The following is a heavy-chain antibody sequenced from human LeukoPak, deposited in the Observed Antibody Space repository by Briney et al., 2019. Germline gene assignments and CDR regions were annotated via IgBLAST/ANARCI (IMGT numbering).Heavy chain of an antibody. CDR1: GFTFAIHA. J-gene: IGHJ3*01. V-gene: IGHV3-23*01. Sequence: GGSLRLSCAASGFTFAIHAMTWVRQAPGKGLEWVSGISGDGASTHYAESVKGQFTISRDNSQNTLFLQMNSMRVEDTAIYYCAKDSYVSGRPLHTFDVWGQGTMVTVSS. CDR3: AKDSYVSGRPLHTFDV. D-gene: IGHD3-10*01. CDR2: ISGDGAST.